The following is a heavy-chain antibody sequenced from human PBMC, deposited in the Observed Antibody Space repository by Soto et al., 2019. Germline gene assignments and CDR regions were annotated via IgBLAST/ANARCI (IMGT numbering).Heavy chain of an antibody. CDR1: GFTFSSYG. CDR2: IWYDGSNK. D-gene: IGHD6-13*01. J-gene: IGHJ4*02. V-gene: IGHV3-33*01. Sequence: QVQLVESGGGVVQPGRSLRLSCAASGFTFSSYGMHWVRQAPGKGLEWVAVIWYDGSNKYYADSVKGRFTISRDNSKNPLYLQMNSLRAEDTAVYYCARKAWYASDYWGQGTLVTVSS. CDR3: ARKAWYASDY.